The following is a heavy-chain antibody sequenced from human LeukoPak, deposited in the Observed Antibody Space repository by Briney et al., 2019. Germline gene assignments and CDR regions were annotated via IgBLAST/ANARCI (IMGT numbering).Heavy chain of an antibody. CDR2: ISSSSSYI. Sequence: GGSLRLSCAASGFTFSSYSMNWVRQAPGKGLEWVSSISSSSSYIYYADSVKGRFTISRDNAKNSLYLQMNSLRAEDTAVYYCARVGGSYFQIGNWFDPWGQEPWSPSPQ. J-gene: IGHJ5*02. D-gene: IGHD1-26*01. CDR1: GFTFSSYS. CDR3: ARVGGSYFQIGNWFDP. V-gene: IGHV3-21*01.